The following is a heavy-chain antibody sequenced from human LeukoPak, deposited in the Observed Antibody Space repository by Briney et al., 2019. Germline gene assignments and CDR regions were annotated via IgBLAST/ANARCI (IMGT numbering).Heavy chain of an antibody. J-gene: IGHJ6*02. V-gene: IGHV4-4*07. CDR2: IYVGGYT. D-gene: IGHD3-10*02. Sequence: PSETLSLTCTVSGGFISTYHWNWIRQPAGKGLEWIGRIYVGGYTKYNPALKSRVTVSADTSKSQFSLKLRSVTAADTAVYFCSRSDHVHYYYHGMDVWGQGITVTVSS. CDR3: SRSDHVHYYYHGMDV. CDR1: GGFISTYH.